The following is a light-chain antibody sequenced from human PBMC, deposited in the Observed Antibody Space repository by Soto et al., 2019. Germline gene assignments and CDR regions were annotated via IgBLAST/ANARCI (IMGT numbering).Light chain of an antibody. V-gene: IGKV1-33*01. Sequence: QMTQDPFSLSSSVGDRVTLTCQASQDISNYLNWYQQKPGKAPKLLIYDASNLETGVPSRFSGSGSGTDFTFTISSLQPEDIATYYCQQYDNLPITFGQGTRLEIK. CDR2: DAS. J-gene: IGKJ5*01. CDR1: QDISNY. CDR3: QQYDNLPIT.